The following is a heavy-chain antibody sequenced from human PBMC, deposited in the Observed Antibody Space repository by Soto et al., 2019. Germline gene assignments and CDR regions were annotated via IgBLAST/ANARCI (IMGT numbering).Heavy chain of an antibody. CDR1: GGSISSGDYY. J-gene: IGHJ6*02. CDR3: DRAIPYYYGMDL. D-gene: IGHD2-2*02. CDR2: IYYSGST. Sequence: PSETLSLTCTVSGGSISSGDYYWSWIRQPPGKGLEWIGYIYYSGSTYYNPSLKSRVTISVDTSKNQFSLKLSFVTAAGTAVYYCDRAIPYYYGMDLWGQGTTVTVSS. V-gene: IGHV4-30-4*01.